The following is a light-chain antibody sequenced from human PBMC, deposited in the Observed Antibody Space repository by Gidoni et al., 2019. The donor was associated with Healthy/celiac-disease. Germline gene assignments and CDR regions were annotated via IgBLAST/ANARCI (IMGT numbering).Light chain of an antibody. J-gene: IGKJ2*01. CDR1: QGISSY. V-gene: IGKV1-8*01. Sequence: AIRMTQSPSSFSASTGDRVTITCRASQGISSYLAWYQQKPGKAPKLLIYAASTLQSGVPSRFSGSGSGTDFTLTISCLQSEDFATSYCQQYYSYPHTFGQGPKLEIK. CDR2: AAS. CDR3: QQYYSYPHT.